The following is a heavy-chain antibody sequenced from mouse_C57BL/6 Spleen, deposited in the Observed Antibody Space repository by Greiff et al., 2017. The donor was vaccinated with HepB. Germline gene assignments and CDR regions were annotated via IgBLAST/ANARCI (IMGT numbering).Heavy chain of an antibody. CDR2: ILPGSGST. CDR3: ARKNVGYDFDY. Sequence: QVQLQQSGAELMKPGASVKLSCKATGYTFTGYWIEWVKQRPGHGLEWIGEILPGSGSTNYNEKFKGKATFTADTSSNTAYMQISSLTTEDSAIYYCARKNVGYDFDYWGQGTTLTVSS. D-gene: IGHD2-2*01. V-gene: IGHV1-9*01. CDR1: GYTFTGYW. J-gene: IGHJ2*01.